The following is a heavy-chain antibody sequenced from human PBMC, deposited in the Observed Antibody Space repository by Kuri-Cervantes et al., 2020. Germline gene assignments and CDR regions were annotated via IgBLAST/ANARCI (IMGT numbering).Heavy chain of an antibody. CDR3: AGGYPPWDY. D-gene: IGHD5-12*01. V-gene: IGHV1-2*02. J-gene: IGHJ4*02. CDR1: GYIFTDYY. Sequence: ASVKVSCKASGYIFTDYYMHWVRQAPGQGLEWMGWINPDSGGTNYAQKFRGRVTMTRDTSISTAYMELSRLRSDDTAVYYCAGGYPPWDYWGRGTLVTVSS. CDR2: INPDSGGT.